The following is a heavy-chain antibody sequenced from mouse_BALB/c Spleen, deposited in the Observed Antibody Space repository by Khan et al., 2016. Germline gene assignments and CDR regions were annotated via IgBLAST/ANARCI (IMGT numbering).Heavy chain of an antibody. J-gene: IGHJ3*01. CDR3: ARIASSDGAY. D-gene: IGHD3-1*01. V-gene: IGHV8-11*01. CDR1: GFSLNTYGMG. CDR2: LWWNDNK. Sequence: QVTLKESGPGILQPSQTLSLTCSFSGFSLNTYGMGVGWIRQPSGQGLEWLAHLWWNDNKSHNTALKSRLTISKDTSNNQVFLRIARVDTADAASYYCARIASSDGAYWGQGTLVTVSA.